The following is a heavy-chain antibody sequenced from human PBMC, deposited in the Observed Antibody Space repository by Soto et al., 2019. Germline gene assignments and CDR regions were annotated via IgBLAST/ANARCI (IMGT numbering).Heavy chain of an antibody. CDR2: INPNSGNI. Sequence: GASVKVSCKASGDTFTTYDINWVRQATGRGLEWMGWINPNSGNIGYAQRFQGRVTMTRDTAIRTAYMEVSSLRSDDTAVYYCARGRASGSYYLLDYWGQRTLVTSPQ. CDR3: ARGRASGSYYLLDY. J-gene: IGHJ4*02. D-gene: IGHD3-10*01. V-gene: IGHV1-8*01. CDR1: GDTFTTYD.